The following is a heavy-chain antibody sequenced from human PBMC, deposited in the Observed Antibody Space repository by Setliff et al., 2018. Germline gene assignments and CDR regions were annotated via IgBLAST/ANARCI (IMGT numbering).Heavy chain of an antibody. J-gene: IGHJ4*02. D-gene: IGHD3-10*01. CDR1: GFSFSNTP. CDR2: ISGSGGST. Sequence: GGSLRLSCAASGFSFSNTPMTWVRQAPGKGLAWVAGISGSGGSTYYTHSVKGRFTISRDNSKNTLYLQMDSLRAEDTAVYYCGQGGLGSNRIGEYWGQGTLVTVAS. V-gene: IGHV3-23*01. CDR3: GQGGLGSNRIGEY.